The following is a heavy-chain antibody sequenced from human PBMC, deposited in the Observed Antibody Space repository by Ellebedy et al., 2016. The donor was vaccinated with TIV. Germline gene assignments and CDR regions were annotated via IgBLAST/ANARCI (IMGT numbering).Heavy chain of an antibody. D-gene: IGHD2-21*02. CDR1: GGSISSGNYY. CDR3: ARTDPWQPIDD. J-gene: IGHJ4*02. V-gene: IGHV4-39*01. CDR2: IYNSGST. Sequence: MPSETLSLTCTVSGGSISSGNYYWIWIRQHPGKGLEWIGHIYNSGSTYYNPSFKSRVTLSADTSKNQFSLNLRTVTAADTAVYYCARTDPWQPIDDWGQGILVSVSS.